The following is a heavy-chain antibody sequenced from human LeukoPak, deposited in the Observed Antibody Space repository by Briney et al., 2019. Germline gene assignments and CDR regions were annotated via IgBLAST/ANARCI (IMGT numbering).Heavy chain of an antibody. V-gene: IGHV3-30*18. Sequence: GGSLRLSCAASGFPFNNYAMHWVRQAPGKGLEWVAVISYDGSHKYYADSVKGRFTISRDNSENTLYLQMNSLRAEDTALYYCAKDGVAAAGYFDYWGQGTLVTVSS. CDR1: GFPFNNYA. J-gene: IGHJ4*02. D-gene: IGHD6-13*01. CDR3: AKDGVAAAGYFDY. CDR2: ISYDGSHK.